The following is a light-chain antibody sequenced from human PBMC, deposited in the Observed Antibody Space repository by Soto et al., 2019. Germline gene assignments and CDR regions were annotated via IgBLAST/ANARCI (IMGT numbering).Light chain of an antibody. V-gene: IGKV3-15*01. CDR3: QHYNNWPPFT. Sequence: EIVMTQSPATLSVSPGERATLSCRASQSVSGNLAWYQQKPGQAPRLLIYGASTRATGIPARFSGSGSGTDFPLTISSLLSEDFAVYYCQHYNNWPPFTFGPGTKVDIK. CDR2: GAS. J-gene: IGKJ3*01. CDR1: QSVSGN.